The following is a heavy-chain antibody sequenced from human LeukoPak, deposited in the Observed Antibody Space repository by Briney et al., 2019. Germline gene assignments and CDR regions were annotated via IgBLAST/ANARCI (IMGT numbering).Heavy chain of an antibody. D-gene: IGHD2-2*01. CDR2: VNPNSGGT. CDR1: GYTFTGYY. V-gene: IGHV1-2*02. Sequence: ASVKVSCKASGYTFTGYYMHWVRQAPGQGLEWMGWVNPNSGGTNYAQKFQGRVTMTRDTSISTAYMELSRLRSDDTAVYYCARDPYCSSTSCYLDYWGQGTLVTVS. CDR3: ARDPYCSSTSCYLDY. J-gene: IGHJ4*02.